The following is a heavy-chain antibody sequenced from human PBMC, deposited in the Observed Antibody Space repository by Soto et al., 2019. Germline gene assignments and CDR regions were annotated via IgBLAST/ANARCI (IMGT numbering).Heavy chain of an antibody. V-gene: IGHV3-23*01. CDR1: GFTFSSYA. CDR2: ISGSGGST. CDR3: AKEAVDTAMDLYYYGMDV. J-gene: IGHJ6*02. D-gene: IGHD5-18*01. Sequence: EVQLLESGGGLVQPGGSLRLSCAASGFTFSSYAMSWVRQAPGKGLEWVSAISGSGGSTYYADSVKGRFTISRDNSKNTLYLQMNSLRDEDTAVYYCAKEAVDTAMDLYYYGMDVWGQGTTVTVSS.